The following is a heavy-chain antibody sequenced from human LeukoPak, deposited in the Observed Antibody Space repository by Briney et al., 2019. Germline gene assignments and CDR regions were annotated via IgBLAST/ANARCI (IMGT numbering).Heavy chain of an antibody. CDR3: AIIAAAGKGYFDY. CDR1: GFTVSSNY. D-gene: IGHD6-13*01. V-gene: IGHV3-30*03. Sequence: GGSLRLSCAASGFTVSSNYMSWVRQAPGKGLEWVAVISYDGSNKYYADSVKGRFTISRDNSKNTLYLQMNSLRAEDTAVYYCAIIAAAGKGYFDYWGQRTLVTVSS. J-gene: IGHJ4*02. CDR2: ISYDGSNK.